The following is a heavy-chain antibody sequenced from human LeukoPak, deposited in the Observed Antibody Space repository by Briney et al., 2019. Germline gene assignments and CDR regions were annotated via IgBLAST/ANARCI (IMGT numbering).Heavy chain of an antibody. CDR2: IYHSGST. V-gene: IGHV4-30-2*01. Sequence: SEALSLTCTVSGGSISSGGYYWSWIRQPPGKGLEWIGYIYHSGSTYYNPSLKSRVTISVDRSKNQFSLKLSSVTAADTAVYYCARDEGGDWYFDLWGRGALVTVSS. D-gene: IGHD3-16*01. CDR3: ARDEGGDWYFDL. J-gene: IGHJ2*01. CDR1: GGSISSGGYY.